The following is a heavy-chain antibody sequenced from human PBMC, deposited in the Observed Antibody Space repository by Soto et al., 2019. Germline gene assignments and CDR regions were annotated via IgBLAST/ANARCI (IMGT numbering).Heavy chain of an antibody. D-gene: IGHD3-10*01. Sequence: LRLSCAASGFTFRSFSMNWVRQAPGKGLAWVSSISSSSSYIYYADSVKGRSTISRDNAKNSLYLQMNSLRAEDTAVYYCARAPSAPLVFDIWGQGTMVTVSS. CDR2: ISSSSSYI. CDR1: GFTFRSFS. J-gene: IGHJ3*02. V-gene: IGHV3-21*01. CDR3: ARAPSAPLVFDI.